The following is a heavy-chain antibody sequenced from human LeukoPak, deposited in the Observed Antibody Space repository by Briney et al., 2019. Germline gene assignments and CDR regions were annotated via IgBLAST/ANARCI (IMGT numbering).Heavy chain of an antibody. D-gene: IGHD6-19*01. CDR1: GGSISSYY. J-gene: IGHJ2*01. CDR3: ARGWYESGYFDL. V-gene: IGHV4-59*08. Sequence: SETLSPTCTVSGGSISSYYWSWIRQPPGKGLEWIGCIYNSGRTNYNPSLKSRVTISVDTSKNHFSLKLTSVTAADTALYYCARGWYESGYFDLWGRGTLVTVSS. CDR2: IYNSGRT.